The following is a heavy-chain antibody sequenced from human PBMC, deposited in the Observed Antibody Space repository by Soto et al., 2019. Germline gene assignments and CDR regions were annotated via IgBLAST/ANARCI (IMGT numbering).Heavy chain of an antibody. D-gene: IGHD3-10*01. CDR3: ARDLDGSGSYYTDY. Sequence: QVQLVQSGAEVKKPGASVKVSCKASGYVVISYGISWVRQAPGQGLEWMGWISRHNGNTNYAQKFQGRVTMTTDASTSTAYMELRSLRSDDTAVYYCARDLDGSGSYYTDYWGQGTLVTVSS. CDR2: ISRHNGNT. J-gene: IGHJ4*02. V-gene: IGHV1-18*01. CDR1: GYVVISYG.